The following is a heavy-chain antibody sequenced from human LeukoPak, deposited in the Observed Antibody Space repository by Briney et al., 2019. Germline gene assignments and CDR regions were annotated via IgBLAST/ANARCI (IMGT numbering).Heavy chain of an antibody. CDR1: GFTFSSYW. CDR2: IKQDGSEK. Sequence: GGSLRLSCAASGFTFSSYWMSWVRQAPGKGLEWVANIKQDGSEKYYVDSVKGRFTISRDNAKNSLCLQMNSLRAEDTAVYYCARKFAEYQLLPRYFDYWGQGTLVTVSS. D-gene: IGHD2-2*01. V-gene: IGHV3-7*01. CDR3: ARKFAEYQLLPRYFDY. J-gene: IGHJ4*02.